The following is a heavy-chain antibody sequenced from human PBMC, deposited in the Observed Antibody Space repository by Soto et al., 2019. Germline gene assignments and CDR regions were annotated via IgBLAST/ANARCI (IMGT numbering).Heavy chain of an antibody. D-gene: IGHD5-18*01. J-gene: IGHJ6*02. Sequence: VQVVESGGGVVQPGTSLRLSCAASGFPFSGYSMNWVRQAPGKGLEWVAVISHDGSNEYYADSVKGRFTISRDNSKNTLYLQMNSLRTEDTAAYYCVRIGGGYSYGNGLEDWGPGTTVTVSS. CDR1: GFPFSGYS. CDR3: VRIGGGYSYGNGLED. CDR2: ISHDGSNE. V-gene: IGHV3-30*03.